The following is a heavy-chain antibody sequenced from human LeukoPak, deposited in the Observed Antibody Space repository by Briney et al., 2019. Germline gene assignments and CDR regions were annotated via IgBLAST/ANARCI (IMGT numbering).Heavy chain of an antibody. CDR2: IYYSGST. CDR1: GGSISSYY. CDR3: ARGGAAFGYYSVY. V-gene: IGHV4-59*01. D-gene: IGHD6-25*01. Sequence: SETLSLTCTVSGGSISSYYWSWIRQPPGKGLEWIGYIYYSGSTNYNPSLKSRVTISVDTSKNQFSLKLNSVTAADTAVYYCARGGAAFGYYSVYWGQGTLVTVSS. J-gene: IGHJ4*02.